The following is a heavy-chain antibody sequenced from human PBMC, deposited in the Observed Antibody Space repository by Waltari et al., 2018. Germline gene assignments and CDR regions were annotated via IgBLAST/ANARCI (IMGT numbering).Heavy chain of an antibody. D-gene: IGHD2-15*01. CDR3: ARDRGRGLYLDT. Sequence: QLQLQESGPGLVKPSGTLSLTCGVSGDPITSPYLWNWVRQSPQKGLEWLGQVHGSGRTNYHPSFASRVTISLDTSRNQCTLMLTSATAADTAIYYCARDRGRGLYLDTWGPGTLVTVSP. CDR1: GDPITSPYL. J-gene: IGHJ4*02. CDR2: VHGSGRT. V-gene: IGHV4-4*02.